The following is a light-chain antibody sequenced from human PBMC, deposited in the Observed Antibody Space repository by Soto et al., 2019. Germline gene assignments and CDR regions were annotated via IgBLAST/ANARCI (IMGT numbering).Light chain of an antibody. Sequence: EIVLTQSPATLSLSPGERATLSCGASQSVGSSYLAWYQQKPGLAPRLLIYDASSRATGIPDRFSGSGSGTDFTLTISRLEPEDFAVYYCQQYGSSTITFGQGTRLEIK. V-gene: IGKV3D-20*01. CDR1: QSVGSSY. CDR2: DAS. CDR3: QQYGSSTIT. J-gene: IGKJ5*01.